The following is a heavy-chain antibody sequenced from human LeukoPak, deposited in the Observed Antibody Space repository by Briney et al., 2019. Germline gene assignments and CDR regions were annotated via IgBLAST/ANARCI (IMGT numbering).Heavy chain of an antibody. D-gene: IGHD3-10*01. J-gene: IGHJ5*02. CDR2: IYHAGST. CDR3: ARAIIMVRGLGNFFDP. CDR1: GGSISSAGFS. Sequence: SETLSLTCAVSGGSISSAGFSWSWLRQPPGKALEWIGSIYHAGSTYYNPSLKSRVTMSVDRSKKQFSLNLKSVNAADTAVYYCARAIIMVRGLGNFFDPWGQGTLATVSS. V-gene: IGHV4-30-2*01.